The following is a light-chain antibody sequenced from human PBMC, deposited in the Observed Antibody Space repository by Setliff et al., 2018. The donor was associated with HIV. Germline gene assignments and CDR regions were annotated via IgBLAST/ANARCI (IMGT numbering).Light chain of an antibody. CDR2: GNS. Sequence: QRVTISCTGSSSNIGAGYDVHWYQQLPGTAPKLLIYGNSNRPSGVPDRFSGSKSGTSASLAITGLQAEDEADYYCQSYDSSLSGPYVFGTGTKVTVL. CDR3: QSYDSSLSGPYV. CDR1: SSNIGAGYD. V-gene: IGLV1-40*01. J-gene: IGLJ1*01.